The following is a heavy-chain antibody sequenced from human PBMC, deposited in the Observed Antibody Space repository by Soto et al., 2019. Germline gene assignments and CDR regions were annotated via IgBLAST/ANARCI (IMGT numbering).Heavy chain of an antibody. CDR2: ISYDGSNK. V-gene: IGHV3-30*18. CDR1: GFTFSSYG. D-gene: IGHD1-26*01. J-gene: IGHJ4*02. Sequence: QVQLVESGGGVVQPGRSLRLSCAASGFTFSSYGMHWVRQAPGKGLEWVAVISYDGSNKYYADSVKGRFTISRDNSKNTLYLQMNSLRDEDTAVYYCAKDPGGELLENYFDYWGQGTLVTVSS. CDR3: AKDPGGELLENYFDY.